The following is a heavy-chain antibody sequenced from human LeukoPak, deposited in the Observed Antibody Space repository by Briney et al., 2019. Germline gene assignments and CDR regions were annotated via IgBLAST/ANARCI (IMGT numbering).Heavy chain of an antibody. CDR3: AKRIAAAGPYFDY. D-gene: IGHD6-13*01. CDR1: GFTFSSYT. J-gene: IGHJ4*02. CDR2: ISSSGGST. V-gene: IGHV3-23*01. Sequence: PAGSLRLYCAASGFTFSSYTMSWVRQAPGMGLKWVSAISSSGGSTYYADSVKGRFTISRDNSKNTLYLQMNSLRAEDTAVYYCAKRIAAAGPYFDYWGQGTLVTVSS.